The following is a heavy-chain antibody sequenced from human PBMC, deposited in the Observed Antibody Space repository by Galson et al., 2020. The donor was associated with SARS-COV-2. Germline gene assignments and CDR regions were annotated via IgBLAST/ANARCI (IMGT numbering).Heavy chain of an antibody. CDR3: AGRVAGAGSLHI. Sequence: SQTLSLTCALSGDSVSSNSAAWTWINQSPSRGLEWLGRTYYRSHRSTDYAVSVKSRITINPDTSKNQFSLQLNSVTPEDTAIYYCAGRVAGAGSLHIWGQGTMVSVSS. CDR2: TYYRSHRST. CDR1: GDSVSSNSAA. D-gene: IGHD6-13*01. J-gene: IGHJ3*02. V-gene: IGHV6-1*01.